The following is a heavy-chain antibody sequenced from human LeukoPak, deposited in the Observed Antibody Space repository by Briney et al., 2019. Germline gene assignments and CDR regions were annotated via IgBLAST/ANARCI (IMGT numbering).Heavy chain of an antibody. Sequence: GGSLRLSCAASGFTVSSNYMSWVRQAPGKGLEWVSSISSSSSYIYYADSVKGRFTISRDNAKNSLYLQMNSLRAEDTAVYYCARDIKGQYQDAFDIWGQGTMVTVSS. CDR2: ISSSSSYI. CDR1: GFTVSSNY. D-gene: IGHD2-2*01. V-gene: IGHV3-21*01. J-gene: IGHJ3*02. CDR3: ARDIKGQYQDAFDI.